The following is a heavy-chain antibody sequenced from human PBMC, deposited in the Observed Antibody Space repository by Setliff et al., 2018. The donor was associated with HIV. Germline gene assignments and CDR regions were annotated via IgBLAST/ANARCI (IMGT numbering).Heavy chain of an antibody. D-gene: IGHD1-1*01. CDR1: GFSLDDYA. CDR2: ISWNIFNI. Sequence: PGGSLRLSCAASGFSLDDYAMHWVRQAPGQGLEWVSGISWNIFNIAYADSVKGRLTISRDNAKNSLYLQMNSLRDEDTALYYCAKEGRVTTAFDLWGQGTLVTVSS. CDR3: AKEGRVTTAFDL. V-gene: IGHV3-9*01. J-gene: IGHJ5*02.